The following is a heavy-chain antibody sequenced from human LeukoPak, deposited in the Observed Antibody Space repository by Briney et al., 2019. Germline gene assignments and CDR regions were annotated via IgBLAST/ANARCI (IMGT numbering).Heavy chain of an antibody. CDR2: INHSGST. J-gene: IGHJ4*02. V-gene: IGHV4-34*01. CDR1: GGSFSGYY. D-gene: IGHD3-3*01. CDR3: ARGPSYYDFWSGYTTRKIDY. Sequence: PSETLSLTCAVYGGSFSGYYWSWIRQPPGKGLEWIGEINHSGSTNYNPSLKSRVTISVDTSKNQFSLKLSSVTAADTAVYYRARGPSYYDFWSGYTTRKIDYWGQGTLVTVSS.